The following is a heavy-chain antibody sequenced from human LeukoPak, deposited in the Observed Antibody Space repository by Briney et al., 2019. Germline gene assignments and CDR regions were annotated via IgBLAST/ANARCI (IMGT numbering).Heavy chain of an antibody. D-gene: IGHD3-10*01. CDR2: IYYSGST. CDR3: ARHHAPSWFGELLYLTRFDP. J-gene: IGHJ5*02. V-gene: IGHV4-39*01. Sequence: SETLPLTCTVSGGSISSSSYYWGWIRQPPGKGLEWIGSIYYSGSTYYNPSLKSRVTISVDTSKNQFSLKLSSVTAADTAVYYCARHHAPSWFGELLYLTRFDPWGQGTLVTVSS. CDR1: GGSISSSSYY.